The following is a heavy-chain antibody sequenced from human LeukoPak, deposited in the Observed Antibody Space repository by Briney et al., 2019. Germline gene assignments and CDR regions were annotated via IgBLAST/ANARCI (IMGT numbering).Heavy chain of an antibody. CDR2: ISPNSGGT. CDR1: GYTLTDYY. D-gene: IGHD6-25*01. CDR3: VRRPSASYDY. V-gene: IGHV1-2*02. J-gene: IGHJ4*02. Sequence: ASVKVSCKASGYTLTDYYMHWVRQAPGQGLEWMGWISPNSGGTNYAQKFQGRVTMTRDTSISTAYMELSSLRSDDTAVYYCVRRPSASYDYWGQGTLVTVSS.